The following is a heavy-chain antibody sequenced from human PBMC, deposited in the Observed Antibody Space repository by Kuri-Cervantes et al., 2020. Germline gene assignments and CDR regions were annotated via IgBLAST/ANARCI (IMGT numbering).Heavy chain of an antibody. J-gene: IGHJ6*02. CDR1: GYTLTELS. Sequence: ASVKVSCKVSGYTLTELSMHWVRQAPGQGLEWMGWINPNSGGTNYAQKFQGRVTMTRDTSISTAYMELSRLRSDDTAVYYCARVTRSWGGNYYYYGMDVWGQGTTVTVS. D-gene: IGHD7-27*01. CDR3: ARVTRSWGGNYYYYGMDV. CDR2: INPNSGGT. V-gene: IGHV1-2*02.